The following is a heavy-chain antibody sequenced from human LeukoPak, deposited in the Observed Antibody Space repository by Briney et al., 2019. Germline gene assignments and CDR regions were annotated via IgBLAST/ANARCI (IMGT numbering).Heavy chain of an antibody. Sequence: SETLSLTCAVYGGSFSGYYWSWIRQPPGKGLEWIGEINHSGSTDYNPSLKSRVTISVDTSKNQFSLKLSSVTAADTAVYYCAREPSYCSSTSCLNWFDPWGQGTLVTVSS. V-gene: IGHV4-34*01. CDR3: AREPSYCSSTSCLNWFDP. CDR2: INHSGST. D-gene: IGHD2-2*01. J-gene: IGHJ5*02. CDR1: GGSFSGYY.